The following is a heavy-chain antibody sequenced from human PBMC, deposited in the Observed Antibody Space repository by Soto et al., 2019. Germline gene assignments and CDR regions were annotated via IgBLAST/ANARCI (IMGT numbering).Heavy chain of an antibody. J-gene: IGHJ6*02. D-gene: IGHD3-10*02. CDR3: TRLDDRVTYYYCGMDV. CDR2: IRSKANSYAT. Sequence: EVQLVESGGGLVQPGGSLKLSCAASGFTFSGSAMHWVRQASGKGLEWVGRIRSKANSYATAYAASVKGRFTISRDDSKXXAYLQMNSLKTEDTAVYYCTRLDDRVTYYYCGMDVWGQGTTVTVSS. CDR1: GFTFSGSA. V-gene: IGHV3-73*02.